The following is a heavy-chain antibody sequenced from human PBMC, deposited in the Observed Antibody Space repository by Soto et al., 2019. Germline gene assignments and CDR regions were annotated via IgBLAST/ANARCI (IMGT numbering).Heavy chain of an antibody. V-gene: IGHV1-69*13. Sequence: GASVKVSCKASGGTFSNYAISWVRQAPGQGLEWMGVIILPFGTPNYAQTFQGRVTITADESMTTAYMELSGLRSEDTAVYYCARHSPPFLYGSGPWDVWGQGTTVTVSS. CDR1: GGTFSNYA. J-gene: IGHJ6*02. CDR3: ARHSPPFLYGSGPWDV. D-gene: IGHD3-10*01. CDR2: IILPFGTP.